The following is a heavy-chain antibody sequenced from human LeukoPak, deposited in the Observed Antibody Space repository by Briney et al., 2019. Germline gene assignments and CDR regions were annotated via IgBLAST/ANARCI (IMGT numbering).Heavy chain of an antibody. J-gene: IGHJ4*02. D-gene: IGHD3-22*01. V-gene: IGHV4-39*01. CDR2: TYYSGST. Sequence: SETLSLTCTVSGGSISSSSYYWGWIRQPPGKGLEWIGSTYYSGSTYYNPSLKSRVTISVDTSKNQFSLKLSSVTAADTAVYYCARHRTAPDYYDSSGYYWDYWGQGTLVTVSS. CDR3: ARHRTAPDYYDSSGYYWDY. CDR1: GGSISSSSYY.